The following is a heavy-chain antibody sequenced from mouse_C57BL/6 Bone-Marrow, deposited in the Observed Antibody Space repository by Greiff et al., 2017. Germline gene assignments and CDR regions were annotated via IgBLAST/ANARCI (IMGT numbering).Heavy chain of an antibody. Sequence: QVQLQQPGAELVMPGASVKLSCKASGYTFTSYWMHWVKQRPGQGLEWIGEIDPSDSYTNYNQKFKGKSTLTVDKSSSTASMQLSSLTSEDSAVYCCAREGSSPWFAYWCQVTLVTGSA. CDR1: GYTFTSYW. CDR3: AREGSSPWFAY. J-gene: IGHJ3*01. CDR2: IDPSDSYT. D-gene: IGHD1-1*01. V-gene: IGHV1-69*01.